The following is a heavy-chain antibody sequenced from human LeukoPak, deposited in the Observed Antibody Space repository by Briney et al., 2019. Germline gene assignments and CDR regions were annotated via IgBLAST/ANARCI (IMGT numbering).Heavy chain of an antibody. J-gene: IGHJ6*03. Sequence: SETLSLTCTVSGGSISSYYWSWIRQPPGKGLEWLGYIYYSGSTNYNPSLKSRVTISVDTSKNQFSLKLSSVTAADTAVYYCARVPRSYYYYYYMDVWGKGTTVTVSS. D-gene: IGHD2-2*01. CDR1: GGSISSYY. CDR2: IYYSGST. V-gene: IGHV4-59*08. CDR3: ARVPRSYYYYYYMDV.